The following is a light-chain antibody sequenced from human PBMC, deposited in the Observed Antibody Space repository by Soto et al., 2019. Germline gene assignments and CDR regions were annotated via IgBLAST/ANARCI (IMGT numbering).Light chain of an antibody. J-gene: IGKJ1*01. CDR1: QSVSSSY. V-gene: IGKV3-20*01. Sequence: EIVLTQSPGTLSMSAGERATLSCRASQSVSSSYLAWYQQKPGQAPRLRIYGASRRATGIPDRFSGRGSGTDFNLTISRLEPEDVAVYYCQQYASFRRTFGQGTKGEI. CDR3: QQYASFRRT. CDR2: GAS.